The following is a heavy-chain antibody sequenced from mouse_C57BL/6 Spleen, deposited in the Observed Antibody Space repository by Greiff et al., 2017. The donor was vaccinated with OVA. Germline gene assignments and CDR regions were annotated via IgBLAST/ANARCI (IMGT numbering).Heavy chain of an antibody. CDR1: GYTFTSYW. J-gene: IGHJ4*01. Sequence: QVQLQQPGAELVRPGSSVKLSCKASGYTFTSYWMDWVKQRPGQGLEWIGNIYPSDSETHYNQKFKDKATLTVDKSSSTAYVQLSSLTSEDSAVYYCARDGYYGMDYWGQGTSVTVSS. D-gene: IGHD2-3*01. CDR3: ARDGYYGMDY. V-gene: IGHV1-61*01. CDR2: IYPSDSET.